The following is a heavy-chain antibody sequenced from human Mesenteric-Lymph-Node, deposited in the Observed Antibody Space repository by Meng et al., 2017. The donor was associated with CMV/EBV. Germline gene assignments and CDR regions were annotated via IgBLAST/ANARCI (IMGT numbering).Heavy chain of an antibody. Sequence: CAASGFNFSSYWMHWVRQAPGKGLVWVSRINSDESSTSYADSVKGRFTISRDNAKNTLYLQMNSLRAEDTAVYYCARDGGYETSWFDPWGQGTLVTVSS. V-gene: IGHV3-74*01. CDR1: GFNFSSYW. J-gene: IGHJ5*02. D-gene: IGHD5-12*01. CDR3: ARDGGYETSWFDP. CDR2: INSDESST.